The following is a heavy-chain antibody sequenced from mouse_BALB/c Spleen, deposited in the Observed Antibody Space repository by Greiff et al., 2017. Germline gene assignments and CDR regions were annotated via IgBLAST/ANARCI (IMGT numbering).Heavy chain of an antibody. CDR3: ARGLLRGNFDY. CDR2: IYPYNGGT. CDR1: GYTFTDYN. D-gene: IGHD2-3*01. J-gene: IGHJ2*01. V-gene: IGHV1S29*02. Sequence: EVQLQQSGPELVKPGASVKISCKASGYTFTDYNMHWVKQSHGKSLEWIGYIYPYNGGTGYNQKFKSKATLTVDNSSSTAYMELRSLTSEDSAVYYCARGLLRGNFDYWGQGTTLTVSS.